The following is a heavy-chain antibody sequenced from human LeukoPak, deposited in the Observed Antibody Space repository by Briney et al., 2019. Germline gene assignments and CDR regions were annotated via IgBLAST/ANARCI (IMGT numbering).Heavy chain of an antibody. CDR2: ISSSSSYI. CDR1: GFTFSSYS. D-gene: IGHD6-13*01. J-gene: IGHJ4*02. V-gene: IGHV3-21*01. CDR3: TRSRPGTEAGQPNFDY. Sequence: GGSLRLSCAASGFTFSSYSMNWVRQAPGKGLGWVSSISSSSSYIYYADSVKGRFTISRDNAKNSLYLQMNSLRAEDTAVYYCTRSRPGTEAGQPNFDYWGQGTLVTVSS.